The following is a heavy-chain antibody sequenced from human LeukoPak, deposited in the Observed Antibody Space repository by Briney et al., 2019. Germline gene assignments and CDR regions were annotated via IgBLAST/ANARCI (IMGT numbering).Heavy chain of an antibody. CDR2: IYLGDSDT. D-gene: IGHD1-26*01. CDR3: ARLVLIVGATTDTDAFDI. J-gene: IGHJ3*02. V-gene: IGHV5-51*01. Sequence: GESLEISCKGSGYSFTSYWIGWVRQMPGKGLEWMGIIYLGDSDTRYSPSFQGQVTISADKSISTAYLQWSSLKASDTAMYYCARLVLIVGATTDTDAFDIWGQGTMVTVSS. CDR1: GYSFTSYW.